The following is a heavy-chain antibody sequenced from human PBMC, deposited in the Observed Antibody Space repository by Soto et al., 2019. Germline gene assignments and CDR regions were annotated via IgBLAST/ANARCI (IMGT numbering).Heavy chain of an antibody. V-gene: IGHV3-33*01. J-gene: IGHJ6*02. CDR2: IWYDGSNK. Sequence: QVQLVESGGGVVQPGRSLRLSCAASGFAFSSYGMHWVRQAPGKGLEWVAVIWYDGSNKYYADSVKGRFTISRDNSKNTLYLQMNSLRAEDTAVYYCARDSTMVRGVIWESYYYYGMDVWGQGTTVTVSS. CDR3: ARDSTMVRGVIWESYYYYGMDV. D-gene: IGHD3-10*01. CDR1: GFAFSSYG.